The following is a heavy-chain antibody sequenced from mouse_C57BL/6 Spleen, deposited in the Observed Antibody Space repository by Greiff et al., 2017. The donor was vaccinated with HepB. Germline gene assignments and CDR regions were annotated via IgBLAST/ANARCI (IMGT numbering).Heavy chain of an antibody. V-gene: IGHV5-9*01. D-gene: IGHD1-1*01. CDR1: GFTFSSYT. Sequence: EVQLVESGGGLVKPGGSLKLSCAASGFTFSSYTMSWVRQTPEKRLEWVATISGGGGNTYYPDSVKGRFTISRDNAKNTLYLQMSSLRSEDTALYYCARHATYYGSRGFDYWGQGTTLTVSS. CDR3: ARHATYYGSRGFDY. J-gene: IGHJ2*01. CDR2: ISGGGGNT.